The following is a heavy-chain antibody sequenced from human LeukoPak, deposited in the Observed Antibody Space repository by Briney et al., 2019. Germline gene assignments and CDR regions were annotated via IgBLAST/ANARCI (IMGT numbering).Heavy chain of an antibody. CDR1: GFMFSNYG. CDR3: ARRSSDDAFDI. Sequence: ASVRVSCKASGFMFSNYGIISVRQAPGQGLEWLGWISGSNGDTYYTRRFQGRFTMTPDTSTNTAYMELRSLRSDDTAVYYCARRSSDDAFDIWGQGTLVTVSS. J-gene: IGHJ3*02. V-gene: IGHV1-18*04. CDR2: ISGSNGDT.